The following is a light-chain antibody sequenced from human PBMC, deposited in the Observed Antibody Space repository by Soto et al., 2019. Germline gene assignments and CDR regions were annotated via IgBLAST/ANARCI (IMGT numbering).Light chain of an antibody. CDR3: SSYGGSNNVV. J-gene: IGLJ2*01. V-gene: IGLV2-8*01. Sequence: QSALTQPPSASGSPGQSVTISCTGTSSYVGGYDYVSWYQQHPGKAPKLMIYDVNKRPSGVPDRFSGSKSGNTASLTVSVLQAEDESDYYCSSYGGSNNVVFGGGTKLTVL. CDR1: SSYVGGYDY. CDR2: DVN.